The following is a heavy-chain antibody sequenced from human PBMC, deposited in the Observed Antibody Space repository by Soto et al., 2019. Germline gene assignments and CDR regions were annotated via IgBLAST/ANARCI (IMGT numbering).Heavy chain of an antibody. CDR2: ISWNSGSV. V-gene: IGHV3-9*01. J-gene: IGHJ6*02. Sequence: EVQLVESGRGLVQPGRSLRLSCAASGFTFDDYAMHWVRQAPGKGLEWVSTISWNSGSVGYADSVRGRFTISRDNAKNSLYLQMNSLRAEDTALYYCTKDDNYGMDVWGQGTTVTVSS. CDR3: TKDDNYGMDV. CDR1: GFTFDDYA.